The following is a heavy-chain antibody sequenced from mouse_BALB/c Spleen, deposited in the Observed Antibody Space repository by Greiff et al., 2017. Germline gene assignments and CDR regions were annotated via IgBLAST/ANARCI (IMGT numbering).Heavy chain of an antibody. Sequence: VQLQQSGPGLVKPSQSLSLTCSVTGYSITSGYYWNWIRQFPGNKLEWMGYISYDGSNNYNPSLKNRISITRDTSKNQFFLKLNSVTTEDTATYYCARYRYEFAYWGQGTLVTVSA. CDR1: GYSITSGYY. D-gene: IGHD2-14*01. CDR2: ISYDGSN. J-gene: IGHJ3*01. CDR3: ARYRYEFAY. V-gene: IGHV3-6*02.